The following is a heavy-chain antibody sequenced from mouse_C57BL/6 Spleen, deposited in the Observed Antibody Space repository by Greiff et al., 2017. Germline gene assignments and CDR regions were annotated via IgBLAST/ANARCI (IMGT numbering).Heavy chain of an antibody. CDR2: ISNGGGST. D-gene: IGHD2-13*01. J-gene: IGHJ2*01. CDR1: GFTFSDYY. V-gene: IGHV5-12*01. Sequence: EVMLVESGGGLVQPGGSLKLSCAASGFTFSDYYMYWVRQTPEKRLEWVAYISNGGGSTYYPDTVKGRFTISRDNAKNTLYLQMSRLKSEDTAMYYCARRGVTGFDYWGQGTTLTVSS. CDR3: ARRGVTGFDY.